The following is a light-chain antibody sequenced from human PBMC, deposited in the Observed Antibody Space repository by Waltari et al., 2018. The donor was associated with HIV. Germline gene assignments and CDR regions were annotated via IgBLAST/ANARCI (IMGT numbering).Light chain of an antibody. CDR1: QNITTS. CDR3: QQSYNGPVT. CDR2: GAS. V-gene: IGKV1-39*01. Sequence: DIQMTQSPSSLSASLVDRVTITCRTTQNITTSLNWYQHKSGKAPKVLLYGASNLQSGVPPRFSGSGSGKHFALSISGLQHEDFATYFCQQSYNGPVTFGQGTRLELK. J-gene: IGKJ5*01.